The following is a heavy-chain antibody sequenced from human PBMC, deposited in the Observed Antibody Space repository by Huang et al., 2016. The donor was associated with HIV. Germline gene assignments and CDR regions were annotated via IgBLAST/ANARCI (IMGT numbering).Heavy chain of an antibody. CDR1: GYIFNDYP. J-gene: IGHJ4*02. CDR2: ISPYNGNT. D-gene: IGHD5-12*01. CDR3: ARLWSRDGYNWDY. V-gene: IGHV1-18*01. Sequence: QVQLVQSGAEVKKPGASAKVSCKASGYIFNDYPISWVRQAPGQGLEWIGWISPYNGNTRYVQKVQGRVTMTTDTSTSTAYMELRSLRSDDTALYYCARLWSRDGYNWDYWGQGTLVTVPS.